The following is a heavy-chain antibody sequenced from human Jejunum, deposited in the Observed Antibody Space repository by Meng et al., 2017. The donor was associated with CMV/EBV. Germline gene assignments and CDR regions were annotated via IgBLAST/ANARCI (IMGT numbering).Heavy chain of an antibody. V-gene: IGHV3-53*01. CDR1: GFSVSTNY. D-gene: IGHD4-11*01. CDR2: IRGDDST. J-gene: IGHJ4*02. CDR3: ARVCRQVSNCYLDS. Sequence: SGFSVSTNYMSWVRQAPGKGLEWVSFIRGDDSTSYTDSVQGRFTISRDNSKNTVYLQMNSLRAEDTAVYYCARVCRQVSNCYLDSWGQGIQVTVSS.